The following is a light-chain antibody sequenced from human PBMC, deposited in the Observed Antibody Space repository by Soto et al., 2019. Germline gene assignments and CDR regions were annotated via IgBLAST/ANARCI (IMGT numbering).Light chain of an antibody. CDR3: HKYNSAPWT. CDR1: QAISNY. CDR2: GAY. Sequence: DFPMTQSPSSLSASVGDRVTITCRASQAISNYVAWYQHKSGRVPRLLIYGAYNLESGVPSRFSGSGSGTDFTLTISSLQPEDVASYYCHKYNSAPWTFGQGTKVEVK. V-gene: IGKV1-27*01. J-gene: IGKJ1*01.